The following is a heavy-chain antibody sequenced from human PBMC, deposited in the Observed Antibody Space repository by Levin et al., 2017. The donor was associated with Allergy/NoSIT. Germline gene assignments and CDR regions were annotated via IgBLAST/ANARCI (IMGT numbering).Heavy chain of an antibody. V-gene: IGHV3-30-3*01. J-gene: IGHJ5*02. D-gene: IGHD3-10*01. CDR3: ARDYYGSGSYLGWFDP. Sequence: PGGSLRLSCAASGFTFSSYAMHWVRQAPGKGLEWVAVISYDGSNKYYADSVKGRFTISRDNSKNTLYLQMNSLRAEDTAVYYCARDYYGSGSYLGWFDPWGQGTLVTVSS. CDR2: ISYDGSNK. CDR1: GFTFSSYA.